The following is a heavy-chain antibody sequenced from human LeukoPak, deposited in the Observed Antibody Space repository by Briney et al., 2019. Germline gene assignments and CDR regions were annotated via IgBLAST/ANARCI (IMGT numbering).Heavy chain of an antibody. CDR2: ISYSGTT. Sequence: PSESLSLTCTVSGGSISSSSYHWGWVRQPPGKGLEWIGSISYSGTTYYNPSLNSRVTISLDTSTNQFSLKLSSVTTADTAIYYCARTPSASGSNTLDYWGQGTLVTVSS. J-gene: IGHJ4*02. CDR1: GGSISSSSYH. CDR3: ARTPSASGSNTLDY. D-gene: IGHD3-10*01. V-gene: IGHV4-39*07.